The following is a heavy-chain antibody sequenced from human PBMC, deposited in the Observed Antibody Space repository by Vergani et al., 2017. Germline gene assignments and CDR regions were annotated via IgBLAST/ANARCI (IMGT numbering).Heavy chain of an antibody. Sequence: QITLKESGPTLVKPTQTLTLTCTFSGFSLSTSGVGVGWIRQPPGKALEWLALIYWDDDKRYSPSLKSRLTITKDTSKNQVVLTMTNMDPVDTATYYCAHSFDAYCGGDYYTQDYWGQGTLVTVSS. J-gene: IGHJ4*02. CDR1: GFSLSTSGVG. CDR3: AHSFDAYCGGDYYTQDY. V-gene: IGHV2-5*02. CDR2: IYWDDDK. D-gene: IGHD2-21*02.